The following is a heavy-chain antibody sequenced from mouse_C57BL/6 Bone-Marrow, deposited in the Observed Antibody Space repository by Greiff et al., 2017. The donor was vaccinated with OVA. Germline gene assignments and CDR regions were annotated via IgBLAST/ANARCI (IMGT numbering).Heavy chain of an antibody. J-gene: IGHJ2*01. V-gene: IGHV1-62-2*01. Sequence: VQRVESGAELVKPGASVKLSCKASGYTFTEYTIHWVKQRSGQGLEWIGWFYPGSGSIKYNEKFKDKATLTADKSSSTVYMELSRLTSEDSAVYFCARHGYYYGSTPYYFDYWGQGTTLTVSS. CDR1: GYTFTEYT. CDR2: FYPGSGSI. D-gene: IGHD1-1*01. CDR3: ARHGYYYGSTPYYFDY.